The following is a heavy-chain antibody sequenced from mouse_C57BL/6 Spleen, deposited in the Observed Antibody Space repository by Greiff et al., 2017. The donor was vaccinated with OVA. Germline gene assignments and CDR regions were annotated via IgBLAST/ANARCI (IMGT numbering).Heavy chain of an antibody. J-gene: IGHJ3*01. CDR2: LHPSDSDT. V-gene: IGHV1-74*01. CDR1: GYTFTSYW. Sequence: QVQLQQPGAELVKPGASVKVSCKASGYTFTSYWMHWVKQRPGQGLEWIGRLHPSDSDTNYNQKFKGKATLTVDKSSSTAYLQLSSLTSEDSAVYYCAYYSNPQVYAYWGQGTLVTVSA. CDR3: AYYSNPQVYAY. D-gene: IGHD2-5*01.